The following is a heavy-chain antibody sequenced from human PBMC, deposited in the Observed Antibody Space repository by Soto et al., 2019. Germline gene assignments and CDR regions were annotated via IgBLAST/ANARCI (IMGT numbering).Heavy chain of an antibody. V-gene: IGHV4-4*02. Sequence: QVQLQESGPGLVKPSGTLSLTCAVSGGSISSSNWWRWVRQHPREGLEWIGEIYHSGSTNYNPSPKGLVNRSVDKSENQSSLKVSSVTAADTAVYYCAGEIEYSGGLFDHWGHGTLVTVSA. D-gene: IGHD4-4*01. CDR1: GGSISSSNW. J-gene: IGHJ4*01. CDR2: IYHSGST. CDR3: AGEIEYSGGLFDH.